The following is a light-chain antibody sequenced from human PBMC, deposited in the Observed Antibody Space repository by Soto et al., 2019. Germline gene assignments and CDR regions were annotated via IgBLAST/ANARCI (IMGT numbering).Light chain of an antibody. V-gene: IGKV1-39*01. J-gene: IGKJ1*01. CDR3: QQCNSSPQT. CDR1: QSISSY. CDR2: AAS. Sequence: DIQLTQSPSTLSASVGDRATITCRASQSISSYLNWYQQKPGKAPKLLIYAASTMPSGVPSRFSGSGSGTEFTLTISSLQSEDFATYYCQQCNSSPQTFGQGTKVDIK.